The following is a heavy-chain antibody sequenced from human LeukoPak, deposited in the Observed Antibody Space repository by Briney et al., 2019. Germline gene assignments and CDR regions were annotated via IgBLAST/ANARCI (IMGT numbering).Heavy chain of an antibody. V-gene: IGHV3-66*01. J-gene: IGHJ5*02. CDR3: AKDKRREVASNWFDP. CDR1: GFTVSSNY. Sequence: GGSLRLSCAASGFTVSSNYMSWVRQAPGKGLEWVSVLYSGGYTYYADSVKGRFTISRDNSKNTLYLQMNSLRAEDTAVYYCAKDKRREVASNWFDPWGQGTLVTVSS. CDR2: LYSGGYT. D-gene: IGHD2-15*01.